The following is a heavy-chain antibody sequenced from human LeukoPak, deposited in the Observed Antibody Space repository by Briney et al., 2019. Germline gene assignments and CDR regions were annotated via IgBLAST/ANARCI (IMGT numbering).Heavy chain of an antibody. D-gene: IGHD3-10*01. CDR2: INPNSGGT. V-gene: IGHV1-2*02. CDR1: GYTFTGYN. Sequence: GASVKVSCKASGYTFTGYNMHWVRRAPGHGLEWMGWINPNSGGTKYGQKFQGRVTMTRDTSISTAYMELSSLRSDDTAVYYCATEAGGIRGLRLWGQGTMVTVSS. CDR3: ATEAGGIRGLRL. J-gene: IGHJ3*01.